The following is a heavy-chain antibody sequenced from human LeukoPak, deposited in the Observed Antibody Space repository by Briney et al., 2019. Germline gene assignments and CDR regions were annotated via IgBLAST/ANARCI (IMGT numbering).Heavy chain of an antibody. CDR2: LLYSGST. V-gene: IGHV4-59*01. J-gene: IGHJ4*02. D-gene: IGHD4-11*01. CDR1: GGSISSSY. CDR3: ARGAYSNYLSVGY. Sequence: SETLSLTCTVSGGSISSSYWTWIRQTPGKGLEWIGYLLYSGSTNYNPSLKSRVTMSIDTSKNQFSLKLRSVTAADTAVYYCARGAYSNYLSVGYWGQGILVTVSS.